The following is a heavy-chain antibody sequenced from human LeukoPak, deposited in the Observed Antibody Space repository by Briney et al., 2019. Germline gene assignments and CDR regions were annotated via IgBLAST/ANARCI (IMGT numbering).Heavy chain of an antibody. J-gene: IGHJ4*02. CDR3: ARDHDYDYVWGSYRYWHYFDY. V-gene: IGHV1-2*02. Sequence: ASVKVSCKASGYTFTGYYMHWVRQAPGQGLEWVGWINPNSGGTNYAQKFQGRVTMTRDTSISTAYMELSRLRSDDTAVYYCARDHDYDYVWGSYRYWHYFDYWGQGTLVTVSS. CDR1: GYTFTGYY. D-gene: IGHD3-16*02. CDR2: INPNSGGT.